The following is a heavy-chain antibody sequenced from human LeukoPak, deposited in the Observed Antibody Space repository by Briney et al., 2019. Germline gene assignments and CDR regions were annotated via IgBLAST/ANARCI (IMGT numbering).Heavy chain of an antibody. J-gene: IGHJ4*02. V-gene: IGHV1-2*02. CDR1: GYTFTGYY. CDR2: INPNSGGT. Sequence: ASVKVSCKASGYTFTGYYMHWVRQAPGQGLEWMGWINPNSGGTNYAQKFQGRVTMTRDTSISTAYMELSRLRSDDTAVYYCARDPILGYCSSTSCYDEGYFDYWGQGTLATVSS. D-gene: IGHD2-2*01. CDR3: ARDPILGYCSSTSCYDEGYFDY.